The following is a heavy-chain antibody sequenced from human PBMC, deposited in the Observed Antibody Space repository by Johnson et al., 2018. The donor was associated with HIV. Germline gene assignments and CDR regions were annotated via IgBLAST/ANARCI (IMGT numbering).Heavy chain of an antibody. CDR1: GFTVSSNY. V-gene: IGHV3-66*01. D-gene: IGHD3-22*01. CDR3: VREEGGYYDSSGYYYVGAFDI. Sequence: MQLVESGGGVGQPGGSLRVSCAASGFTVSSNYMSWVRQAPGKGLDWVSVIYSGGSTYYADSLKDRFTISRDNSKNTLYLQMNSLRAEDTAVYYCVREEGGYYDSSGYYYVGAFDIWGQGTMVTVSS. CDR2: IYSGGST. J-gene: IGHJ3*02.